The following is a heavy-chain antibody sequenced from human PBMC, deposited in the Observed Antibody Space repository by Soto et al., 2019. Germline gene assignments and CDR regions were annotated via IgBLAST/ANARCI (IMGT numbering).Heavy chain of an antibody. J-gene: IGHJ5*02. CDR1: GGSFSGYY. D-gene: IGHD3-9*01. CDR3: ARERETYYDILTGRKGWFDP. Sequence: SETLSLTCAVYGGSFSGYYWSWIRQPPGKGLEWIGEINHSGSTNYNPSLKSRVTISVDTSKNQFSLKLSSVTAADTAVYYCARERETYYDILTGRKGWFDPWGQETLVNVSS. V-gene: IGHV4-34*01. CDR2: INHSGST.